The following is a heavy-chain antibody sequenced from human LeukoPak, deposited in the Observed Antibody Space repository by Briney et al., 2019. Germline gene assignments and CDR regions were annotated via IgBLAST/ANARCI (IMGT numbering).Heavy chain of an antibody. D-gene: IGHD3-22*01. J-gene: IGHJ4*02. Sequence: RGSLRLSCAASGFTFSSYAMSWVRQAPGKGLEWVSAISGSGGSTYYADSVKGRFTISRDNSKNTLYLQMNSLRAEDTALYYCVREGYYPHSSGYTSYYFDYWGQGTLVTVSS. CDR2: ISGSGGST. CDR1: GFTFSSYA. V-gene: IGHV3-23*01. CDR3: VREGYYPHSSGYTSYYFDY.